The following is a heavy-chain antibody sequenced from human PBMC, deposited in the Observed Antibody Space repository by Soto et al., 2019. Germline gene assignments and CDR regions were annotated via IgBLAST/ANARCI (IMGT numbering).Heavy chain of an antibody. V-gene: IGHV3-53*01. CDR2: IYSGGST. CDR3: ATRPLLPGAP. CDR1: GFTFSSND. D-gene: IGHD3-22*01. J-gene: IGHJ3*01. Sequence: EVQLVESGGGLIQPGGSLRLSCAASGFTFSSNDMNWVHQAPGKGLEWVSLIYSGGSTYYADSVKGRFTISRDNSKNTLYLQMSSLRADDTAVYYCATRPLLPGAPWGQGTMVTVSS.